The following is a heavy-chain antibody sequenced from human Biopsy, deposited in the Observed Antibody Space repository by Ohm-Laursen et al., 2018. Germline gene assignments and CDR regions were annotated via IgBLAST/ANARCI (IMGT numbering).Heavy chain of an antibody. D-gene: IGHD6-19*01. V-gene: IGHV1-69*05. J-gene: IGHJ4*02. Sequence: SVKVSCKASGGTFINYAISWVRQAPGQGLEWMGGIIPMFGTANYAQIFQGRVTMTRDTSKSTVYMELSSLRSADTAVYFCARNTGWYGDLYYFDYWGQGTLVTVSS. CDR3: ARNTGWYGDLYYFDY. CDR1: GGTFINYA. CDR2: IIPMFGTA.